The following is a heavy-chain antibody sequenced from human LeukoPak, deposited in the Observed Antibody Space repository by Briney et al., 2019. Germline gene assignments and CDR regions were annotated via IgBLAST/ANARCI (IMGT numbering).Heavy chain of an antibody. Sequence: PGGSLRPSCAASGFTVSSNYMGWVRQAPGKGLEWVSVIYSGGSTYYADSVKGRFTISRDNSKNTLYLQMNSLRAEDTAVYYCASSRGREFDYWGQGTLVTVSS. CDR1: GFTVSSNY. CDR2: IYSGGST. CDR3: ASSRGREFDY. J-gene: IGHJ4*02. V-gene: IGHV3-66*01. D-gene: IGHD1-26*01.